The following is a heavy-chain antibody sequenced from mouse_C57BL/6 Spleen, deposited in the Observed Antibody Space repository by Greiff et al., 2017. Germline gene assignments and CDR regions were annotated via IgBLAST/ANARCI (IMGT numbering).Heavy chain of an antibody. D-gene: IGHD1-1*01. CDR1: GYTFTDYY. J-gene: IGHJ1*03. V-gene: IGHV1-26*01. Sequence: VQLQQSGPELVKPGASVKISCKASGYTFTDYYMNWVKQSHGKSLEWIGDINPNNGGTSYNQKFKGKATLTVDKSSSTAYMELRSLTSEDSAVYYCARKSITTVVGYFDVWGTGTTVTVSS. CDR2: INPNNGGT. CDR3: ARKSITTVVGYFDV.